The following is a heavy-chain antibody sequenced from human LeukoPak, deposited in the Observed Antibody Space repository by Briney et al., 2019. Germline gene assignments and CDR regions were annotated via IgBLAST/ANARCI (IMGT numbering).Heavy chain of an antibody. J-gene: IGHJ6*03. CDR2: IYHSGST. Sequence: PSQTLSLTCTVSGGSINSGSYYWGWIRQPPGKGLEWIGSIYHSGSTYYNPSLKSRVTISVDTSKNQFSLKLSSVTAADTAVYYCARVEYYYYYMDVWCKGTTVTVSS. CDR3: ARVEYYYYYMDV. CDR1: GGSINSGSYY. V-gene: IGHV4-39*07.